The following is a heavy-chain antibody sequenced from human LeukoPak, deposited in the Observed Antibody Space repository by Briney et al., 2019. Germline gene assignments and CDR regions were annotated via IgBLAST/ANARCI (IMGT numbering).Heavy chain of an antibody. D-gene: IGHD1-26*01. CDR1: GFTFSYFW. V-gene: IGHV3-7*03. CDR2: IKQDGSEK. J-gene: IGHJ4*02. Sequence: PGGSLRLSCATSGFTFSYFWMSWVRQAPGKGLEWVANIKQDGSEKYYVDSVKGRFTISRDNAQNSLYLQMNSLRAEDTAIYYCVRDRGTYRPIDYWGQGTLVTVSS. CDR3: VRDRGTYRPIDY.